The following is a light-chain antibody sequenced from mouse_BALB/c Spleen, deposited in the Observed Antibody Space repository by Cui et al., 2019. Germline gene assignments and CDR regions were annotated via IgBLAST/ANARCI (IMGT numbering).Light chain of an antibody. Sequence: QIVLTQSPALMSASPGEQVTMTCSASSSVSYMYWYQQKPRSSPKPWIYLTSNLASGVPARFSGSASGTSYSLTISSMEAEDAATYYCQQWSSNPPTFGAGTKLELK. V-gene: IGKV4-68*01. CDR1: SSVSY. CDR2: LTS. J-gene: IGKJ5*01. CDR3: QQWSSNPPT.